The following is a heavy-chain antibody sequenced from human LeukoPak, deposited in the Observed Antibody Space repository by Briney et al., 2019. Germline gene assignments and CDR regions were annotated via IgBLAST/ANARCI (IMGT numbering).Heavy chain of an antibody. CDR2: IIPIFGTA. CDR1: GGTFSSYA. Sequence: GASVKVSCKPSGGTFSSYAINWVRQAPGQGLEWMEGIIPIFGTADYAQKFQGRVTITADESTSTAYMELSSLRSEDTAVYYCARVGYYYGSGSYGAYDHWGQGTLVTVSS. J-gene: IGHJ5*02. D-gene: IGHD3-10*01. V-gene: IGHV1-69*13. CDR3: ARVGYYYGSGSYGAYDH.